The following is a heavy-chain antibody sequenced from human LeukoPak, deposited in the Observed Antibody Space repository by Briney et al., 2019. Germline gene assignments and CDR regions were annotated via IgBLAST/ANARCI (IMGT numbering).Heavy chain of an antibody. CDR2: LSYDGSNK. D-gene: IGHD5-12*01. V-gene: IGHV3-30-3*01. J-gene: IGHJ2*01. Sequence: SGGSLRLSCAASGFTFSSYVMRWVPQAPGEGLEWVAVLSYDGSNKYYADSVKGRFTISRDNSKNTLYLQMNSLRAEDTAVYYCANSGYGRVNYFDLWGRGTLVTVSS. CDR1: GFTFSSYV. CDR3: ANSGYGRVNYFDL.